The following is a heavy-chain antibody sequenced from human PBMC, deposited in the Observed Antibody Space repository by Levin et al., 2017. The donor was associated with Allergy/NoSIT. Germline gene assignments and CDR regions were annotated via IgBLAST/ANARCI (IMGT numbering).Heavy chain of an antibody. CDR1: GGTFSSYA. CDR2: IIPIFGTA. D-gene: IGHD6-19*01. CDR3: ARGDGSGWYLTGYYFDY. V-gene: IGHV1-69*06. J-gene: IGHJ4*02. Sequence: SVKVSCKASGGTFSSYAISWVRQAPGQGLEWMGGIIPIFGTANYAQKFQGRVTITADKSTSTAYMELSSLRSEDTAVYYCARGDGSGWYLTGYYFDYWGQGTLVTVSS.